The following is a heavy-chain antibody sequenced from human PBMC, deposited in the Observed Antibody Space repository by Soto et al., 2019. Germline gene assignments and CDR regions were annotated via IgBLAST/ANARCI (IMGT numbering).Heavy chain of an antibody. D-gene: IGHD2-15*01. CDR2: IYKSTTT. CDR1: GDSISTVDYF. Sequence: PSETLSLTCSVSGDSISTVDYFWAWIRQPPGQALEYIGYIYKSTTTYYNPSFESRVAISLDTSKSQFSLNVTSVTAADTAVYFCARGRYCLTGRCFPHWFDSCGQGTLVTVSS. CDR3: ARGRYCLTGRCFPHWFDS. J-gene: IGHJ5*01. V-gene: IGHV4-30-4*01.